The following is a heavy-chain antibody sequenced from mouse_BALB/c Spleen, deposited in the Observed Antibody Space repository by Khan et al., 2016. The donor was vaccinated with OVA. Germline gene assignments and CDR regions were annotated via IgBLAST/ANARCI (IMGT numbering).Heavy chain of an antibody. CDR1: GFTFSSYV. Sequence: EVELVESGGDLVKPGGSLKLSCAASGFTFSSYVMSWVRQTPEKRLEWVASISSGGSTYYPDSVKGRFTISRDNARNILYLQMCRLRCEETAMDSGVRVCDRYGEDYFAYWGQGTMVTVS. V-gene: IGHV5-6-5*01. D-gene: IGHD2-14*01. J-gene: IGHJ2*01. CDR3: VRVCDRYGEDYFAY. CDR2: ISSGGST.